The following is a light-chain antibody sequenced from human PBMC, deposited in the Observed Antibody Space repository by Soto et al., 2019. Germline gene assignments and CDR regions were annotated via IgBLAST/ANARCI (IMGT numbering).Light chain of an antibody. Sequence: SYELTQPPSLSVAPGQTARITCGGNNIGSKSVHWYQQKPGQAPVLVVYDDSERPSGIPERFSGSNSGNTATLTISRVEAGDEADYYCQVWDSSSDHPNVVFGGGTQLTVL. J-gene: IGLJ2*01. CDR3: QVWDSSSDHPNVV. CDR1: NIGSKS. CDR2: DDS. V-gene: IGLV3-21*02.